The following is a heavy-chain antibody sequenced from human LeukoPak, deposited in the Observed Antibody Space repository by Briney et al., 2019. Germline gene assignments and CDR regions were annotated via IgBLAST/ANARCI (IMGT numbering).Heavy chain of an antibody. J-gene: IGHJ6*03. D-gene: IGHD3-3*01. CDR2: INWNGGST. CDR3: ARSRITTFGVVISYYYYYMDV. CDR1: EFSVGSNY. Sequence: GGSLRLSCAASEFSVGSNYMTWVRQAPGKGLEWVSGINWNGGSTGYADSVKGRFTISRDNAKNSLFLQMNSLRAEDTALYYCARSRITTFGVVISYYYYYMDVWGKGTTVTVSS. V-gene: IGHV3-20*04.